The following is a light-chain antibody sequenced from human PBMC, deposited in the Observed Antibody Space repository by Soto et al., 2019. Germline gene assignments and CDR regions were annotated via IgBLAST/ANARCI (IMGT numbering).Light chain of an antibody. CDR3: LQHNTYPRT. V-gene: IGKV1-17*01. CDR2: VAS. Sequence: DIQMTQSPSSLSASVGDRVTITCRASRDIRDDLAWYQQKPGKAPKRLIYVASSLQSGVPSRFSGSGSGTEFTLTISSLQPEDFATYFCLQHNTYPRTFGQGTNVEMK. J-gene: IGKJ1*01. CDR1: RDIRDD.